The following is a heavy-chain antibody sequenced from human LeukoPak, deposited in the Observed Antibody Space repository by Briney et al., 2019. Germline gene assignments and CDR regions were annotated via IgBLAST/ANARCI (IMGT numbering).Heavy chain of an antibody. D-gene: IGHD3-22*01. J-gene: IGHJ3*02. CDR3: ARGPYYYDSSGYYRAFDI. Sequence: GRSLRLSCAASGFTFSSYAMHWVRQAPGKGLEWVAVISYDGGNKYYADSVKGRFTISRDNSKNTLYLQMNSLRAEDTAVYYCARGPYYYDSSGYYRAFDIWGQGTMVTVSS. V-gene: IGHV3-30*01. CDR2: ISYDGGNK. CDR1: GFTFSSYA.